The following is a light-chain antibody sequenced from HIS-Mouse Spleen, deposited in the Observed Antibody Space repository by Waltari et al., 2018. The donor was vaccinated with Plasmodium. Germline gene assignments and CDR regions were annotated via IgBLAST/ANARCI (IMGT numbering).Light chain of an antibody. CDR2: AAS. CDR1: QGIRND. CDR3: LQDYNYPYT. J-gene: IGKJ2*01. Sequence: ANQLTYTPSSLSASVGDRVTITCRASQGIRNDLGWYQQKPGKAPKLLISAASSLQSGVPSRFSGSGSGTDFTLTISSLQPEDFATYYCLQDYNYPYTFGQGTKLEIK. V-gene: IGKV1-6*01.